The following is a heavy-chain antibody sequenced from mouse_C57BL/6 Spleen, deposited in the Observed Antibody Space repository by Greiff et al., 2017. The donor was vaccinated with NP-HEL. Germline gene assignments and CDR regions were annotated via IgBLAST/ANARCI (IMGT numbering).Heavy chain of an antibody. Sequence: VQLQQPGAELVKPGASVKMSCKASGYTFTSYWITWVKQRPGQGLEWIGDIYPGSGSTNYNEKFKSKATLTVDTSSSTAYMQLSSLTSEDSAVYYCARPYSNYGFFNYWGQGTTLTVSS. CDR3: ARPYSNYGFFNY. J-gene: IGHJ2*01. D-gene: IGHD2-5*01. CDR1: GYTFTSYW. CDR2: IYPGSGST. V-gene: IGHV1-55*01.